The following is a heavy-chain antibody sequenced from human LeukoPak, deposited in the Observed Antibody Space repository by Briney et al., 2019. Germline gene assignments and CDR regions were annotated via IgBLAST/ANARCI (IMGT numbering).Heavy chain of an antibody. CDR1: GGYISTYY. V-gene: IGHV4-59*08. CDR3: ARRVATNPRYRFDY. J-gene: IGHJ4*01. Sequence: SETLSLTCSVSGGYISTYYWTWSRQPPGKGLEWIGFIYYSGNTNYNPSLESRVTISLDTSKNQFSLKLTSVTAADTAVYYCARRVATNPRYRFDYWGHGTLVTVSS. CDR2: IYYSGNT. D-gene: IGHD5-24*01.